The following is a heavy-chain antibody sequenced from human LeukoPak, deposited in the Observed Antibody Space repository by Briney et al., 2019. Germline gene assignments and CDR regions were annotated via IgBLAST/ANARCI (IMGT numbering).Heavy chain of an antibody. CDR1: GDSVSSNSAA. J-gene: IGHJ6*02. Sequence: SQTLSLTCAISGDSVSSNSAAWNWLRQSPSRGLEWLGRTYYRSKWYHDYAVSVKSRTTINPDTSKNQFSLQLNSVTPEDTAVYYCARRFYYTGMDVWGQGTTVTVSS. V-gene: IGHV6-1*01. CDR2: TYYRSKWYH. CDR3: ARRFYYTGMDV. D-gene: IGHD2/OR15-2a*01.